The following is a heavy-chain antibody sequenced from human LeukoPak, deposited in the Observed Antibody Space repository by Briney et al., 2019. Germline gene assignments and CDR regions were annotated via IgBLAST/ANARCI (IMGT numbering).Heavy chain of an antibody. D-gene: IGHD1-1*01. V-gene: IGHV3-30-3*01. J-gene: IGHJ6*02. Sequence: GTSLRLSCAASGFSFSDYAIHWVRQAPGKGLEWVAGVSNDGTNRLYADSVKGRFTISRDNSKNTLYLQMNSLRAEDTAVYYCAKDLQLERRGYYYGMDVWGQGTTVTVSS. CDR2: VSNDGTNR. CDR3: AKDLQLERRGYYYGMDV. CDR1: GFSFSDYA.